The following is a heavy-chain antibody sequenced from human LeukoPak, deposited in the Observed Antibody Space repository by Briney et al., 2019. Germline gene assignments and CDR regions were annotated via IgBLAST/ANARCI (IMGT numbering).Heavy chain of an antibody. D-gene: IGHD6-19*01. CDR1: GGSFSGYY. V-gene: IGHV4-34*01. J-gene: IGHJ4*02. Sequence: SETLSLTCAVYGGSFSGYYWSWIRQPPGKGLEWIGEINHSGSTNYNPSLKSRVTISVDTSKNQFSLKLSSVTAADTAVYYCARGWGLTVAVGSLDYWGQGTLVTVSS. CDR3: ARGWGLTVAVGSLDY. CDR2: INHSGST.